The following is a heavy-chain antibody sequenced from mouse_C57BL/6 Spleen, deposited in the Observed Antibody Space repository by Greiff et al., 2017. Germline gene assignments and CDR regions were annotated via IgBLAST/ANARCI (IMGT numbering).Heavy chain of an antibody. CDR3: ARPYCSGSYYFDY. V-gene: IGHV1-69*01. Sequence: VQLQQSGAELVKPGASVKVSCKASGYTFTSYWMHWVKQRPGQGLEWIGEIDPSNSYTNYNQKFKGKSTLTADKSSSTAYMQLSSLTSEDSAVYYCARPYCSGSYYFDYWGQGTTLTVSS. J-gene: IGHJ2*01. CDR2: IDPSNSYT. D-gene: IGHD1-1*01. CDR1: GYTFTSYW.